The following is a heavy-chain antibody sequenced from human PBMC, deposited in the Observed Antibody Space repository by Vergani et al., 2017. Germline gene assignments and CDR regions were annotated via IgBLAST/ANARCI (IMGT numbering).Heavy chain of an antibody. CDR2: IKEDGSEK. V-gene: IGHV3-7*01. Sequence: EVQLVESGGGLVKPGGSLRLSCAASGFTSSSYSMNWVRQAPGKGLEWVANIKEDGSEKFYVDSVRGRFVISRDNAKNSLYLQLNSLRAEDTAVYYCARVEGYSGIYWGQGTLVTVSS. D-gene: IGHD5-12*01. J-gene: IGHJ4*02. CDR1: GFTSSSYS. CDR3: ARVEGYSGIY.